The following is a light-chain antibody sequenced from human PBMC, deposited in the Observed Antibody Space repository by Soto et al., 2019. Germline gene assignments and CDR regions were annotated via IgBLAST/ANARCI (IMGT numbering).Light chain of an antibody. J-gene: IGKJ1*01. CDR3: QHYNSYSEA. V-gene: IGKV1-5*03. Sequence: IQLTQSPASLSASVGDRVTITCRASQTISSWLAWYQQKPGKAPKLLIYKASTLKSGVPSRFSGRASGTEFPLTISSLQPDDFATYYCQHYNSYSEAFGQGTKVDI. CDR1: QTISSW. CDR2: KAS.